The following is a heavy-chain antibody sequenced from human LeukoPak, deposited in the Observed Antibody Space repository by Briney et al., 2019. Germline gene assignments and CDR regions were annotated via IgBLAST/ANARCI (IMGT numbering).Heavy chain of an antibody. V-gene: IGHV3-74*01. CDR1: GFTFRTYW. J-gene: IGHJ6*02. D-gene: IGHD3-22*01. CDR2: VNTDGRTT. Sequence: GGSLRLSCAASGFTFRTYWMHWVRQAPGKGLVWVSRVNTDGRTTNYADSVKGRFSISRDNSKDTLYLQMNSLRADDTAVYYCVRATGYDSSGYYHYYYYYGMDVWGQGTTVTVSS. CDR3: VRATGYDSSGYYHYYYYYGMDV.